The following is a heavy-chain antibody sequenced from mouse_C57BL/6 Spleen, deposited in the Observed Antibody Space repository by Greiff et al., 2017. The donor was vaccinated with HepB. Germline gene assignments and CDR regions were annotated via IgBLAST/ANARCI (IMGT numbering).Heavy chain of an antibody. Sequence: VQLQQPGAELVRPGSSVKLSCKASGYTFTSYWMHWVKQRPIQGLEWIGNIDPSDSETHYNQKFKDKATLTVDKSSSTAYMQRSSLTSEDSAVYYCARTGSSPFDYWGQGTTLTVSS. CDR2: IDPSDSET. J-gene: IGHJ2*01. D-gene: IGHD1-1*01. CDR1: GYTFTSYW. CDR3: ARTGSSPFDY. V-gene: IGHV1-52*01.